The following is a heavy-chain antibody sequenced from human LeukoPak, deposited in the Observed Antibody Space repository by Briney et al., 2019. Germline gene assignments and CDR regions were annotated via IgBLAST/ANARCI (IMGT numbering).Heavy chain of an antibody. CDR2: INPNSGGT. Sequence: ASVKVSCKASGYTFTGYYMHWVRQAPGQGLEWMGWINPNSGGTNHAQKFQGRVTMTRDTSISTAYMELSRLRSDDTAVYYCALVTWGRSGSYFYWFDPWGQGTLVTVSS. D-gene: IGHD1-26*01. V-gene: IGHV1-2*02. J-gene: IGHJ5*02. CDR3: ALVTWGRSGSYFYWFDP. CDR1: GYTFTGYY.